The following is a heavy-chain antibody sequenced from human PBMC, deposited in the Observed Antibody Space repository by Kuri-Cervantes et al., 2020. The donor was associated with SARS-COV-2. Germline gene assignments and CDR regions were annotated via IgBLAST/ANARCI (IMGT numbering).Heavy chain of an antibody. V-gene: IGHV3-72*01. CDR3: ATDRGYSYGLFDY. J-gene: IGHJ4*02. D-gene: IGHD5-18*01. CDR1: GFTFSSYS. CDR2: SKDKANSYTT. Sequence: GESLKISCAASGFTFSSYSMNWVRQAPGKGLEWVGRSKDKANSYTTQYAASVKGRFTISRDDSQNSLYLQMNSLKTDDTAVYYCATDRGYSYGLFDYWGQGTLVTVSS.